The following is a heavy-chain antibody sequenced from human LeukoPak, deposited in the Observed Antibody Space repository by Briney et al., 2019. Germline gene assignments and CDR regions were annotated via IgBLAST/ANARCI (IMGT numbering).Heavy chain of an antibody. Sequence: GGSLRLSCAASGFTFSSYSMNWVRQAPGKGLEWVSSISSSSDYIYYADSMKGRFTISRDNAKNSLYLQMNSLRAKDTAVYYCANTYCSGGSCYWAFDYWGQGTLVTVSS. CDR2: ISSSSDYI. CDR3: ANTYCSGGSCYWAFDY. D-gene: IGHD2-15*01. V-gene: IGHV3-21*01. CDR1: GFTFSSYS. J-gene: IGHJ4*02.